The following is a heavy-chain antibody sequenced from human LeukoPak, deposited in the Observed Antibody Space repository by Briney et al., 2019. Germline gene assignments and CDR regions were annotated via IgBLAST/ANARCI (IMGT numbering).Heavy chain of an antibody. D-gene: IGHD2-21*02. Sequence: GASVKVSCKASGHTFTGYYMHWVRQAPGQGLEWMGIINPSGGSTSYAQKFQGRVTMTRDMSTSTVYMELSSLRSEDTAVYYCARGLGVTDAFDIWGQGTMVTVSP. CDR1: GHTFTGYY. J-gene: IGHJ3*02. CDR2: INPSGGST. CDR3: ARGLGVTDAFDI. V-gene: IGHV1-46*01.